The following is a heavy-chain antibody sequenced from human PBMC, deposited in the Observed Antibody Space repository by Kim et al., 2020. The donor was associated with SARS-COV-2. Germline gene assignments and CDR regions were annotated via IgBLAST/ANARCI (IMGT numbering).Heavy chain of an antibody. CDR2: ISSSSSYI. Sequence: GGSLRLSCAASGFTFSSYSMNWVRQAPGKGLEWVSSISSSSSYIYYADSVKGRFTISRDNAKNSLYLQMNSLRAEDTAVYYCAGSLRYRPGDWFDPWGQGTLVTVSS. CDR1: GFTFSSYS. J-gene: IGHJ5*02. CDR3: AGSLRYRPGDWFDP. D-gene: IGHD3-9*01. V-gene: IGHV3-21*01.